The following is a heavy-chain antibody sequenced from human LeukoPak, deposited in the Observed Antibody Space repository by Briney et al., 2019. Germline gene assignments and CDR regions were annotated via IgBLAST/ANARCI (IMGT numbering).Heavy chain of an antibody. CDR3: ARVAKAVVVVPAAIWNWFDP. V-gene: IGHV4-30-2*01. CDR1: GGSISSGGYY. CDR2: IYHSGST. Sequence: SQTLSLTCTVSGGSISSGGYYWSWIRQPPGKGLEWIGYIYHSGSTYYNPSLKSRVTISVDRSKNQFSLKLSSVTAADTAVYYCARVAKAVVVVPAAIWNWFDPWGQGTLVTVSS. D-gene: IGHD2-2*01. J-gene: IGHJ5*02.